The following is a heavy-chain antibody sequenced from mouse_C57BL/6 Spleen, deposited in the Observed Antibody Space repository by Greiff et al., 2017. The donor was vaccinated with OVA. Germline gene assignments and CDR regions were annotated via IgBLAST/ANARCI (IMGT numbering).Heavy chain of an antibody. CDR1: GYTFTSYW. J-gene: IGHJ3*01. Sequence: QVQLQQPGAELVMPGASVKLSCKASGYTFTSYWMHWVKQRPGQGLEWIGEIDPSDSYTNYNQKFKGKSTVTVDKSSSTAYMQLSSLTSEDSAFYYCARGAVYGKGFDYWGQGTLVTVSA. CDR3: ARGAVYGKGFDY. V-gene: IGHV1-69*01. CDR2: IDPSDSYT. D-gene: IGHD2-1*01.